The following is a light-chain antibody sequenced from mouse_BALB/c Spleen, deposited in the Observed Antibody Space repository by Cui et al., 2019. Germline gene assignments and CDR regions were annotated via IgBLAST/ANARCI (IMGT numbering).Light chain of an antibody. V-gene: IGKV4-91*01. Sequence: ENVLTPSPPNMASSSVGKMTSTCCDSTRKMSNYLPWYQQKPGFSPKLLIYTTSNLSSGVPARFSGSGSGTSYSLTIGTMEAEDVATYYCQQGSSIPFTFGSGTKLEIK. CDR1: TRKMSNY. CDR3: QQGSSIPFT. CDR2: TTS. J-gene: IGKJ4*01.